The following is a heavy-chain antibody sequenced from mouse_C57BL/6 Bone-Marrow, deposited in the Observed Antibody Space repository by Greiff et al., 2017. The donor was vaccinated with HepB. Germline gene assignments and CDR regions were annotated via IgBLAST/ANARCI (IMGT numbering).Heavy chain of an antibody. J-gene: IGHJ2*01. CDR2: INPNNGGT. CDR3: ARYDYGSNDY. V-gene: IGHV1-26*01. Sequence: EVQLQQSGPELVKPGASVKISCKASGYTFTDYYMNWVKQSHGKSLEWIGDINPNNGGTSYNQKFKGKATLTVDKSSSTAYMELRSLTSEDSAVYYCARYDYGSNDYWGQGTTLTVSS. D-gene: IGHD1-1*01. CDR1: GYTFTDYY.